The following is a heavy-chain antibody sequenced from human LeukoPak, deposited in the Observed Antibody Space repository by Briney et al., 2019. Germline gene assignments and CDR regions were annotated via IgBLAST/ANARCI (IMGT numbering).Heavy chain of an antibody. CDR2: INPSGGGT. CDR3: ARDRDMYYYGARTPPLYDYAMDV. V-gene: IGHV1-46*01. J-gene: IGHJ6*02. Sequence: ASVKVSCKASGYTFTSYYMYWGRQAPGQGLGWVWIINPSGGGTSYAQKFQGRATLTRDTSTSTVSMALSSPRSDDTAVYCCARDRDMYYYGARTPPLYDYAMDVWGQGTTVTVSS. D-gene: IGHD3-10*01. CDR1: GYTFTSYY.